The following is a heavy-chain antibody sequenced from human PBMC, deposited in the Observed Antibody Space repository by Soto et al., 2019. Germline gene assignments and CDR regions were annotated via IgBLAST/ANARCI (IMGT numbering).Heavy chain of an antibody. CDR3: VRDDTRRNNDFWSGHYTTDAFDI. D-gene: IGHD3-3*01. CDR2: IKQDGSEK. CDR1: GFTFSRYW. V-gene: IGHV3-7*01. Sequence: EVQLVESGGGLVQPGGSLRLSRAASGFTFSRYWMSWVRQAPGKGLEWVANIKQDGSEKYYVESVKGRFTMSRDNTKNSLYLQMNSLRAEDTAVYYCVRDDTRRNNDFWSGHYTTDAFDIWGQGRMVTVSS. J-gene: IGHJ3*02.